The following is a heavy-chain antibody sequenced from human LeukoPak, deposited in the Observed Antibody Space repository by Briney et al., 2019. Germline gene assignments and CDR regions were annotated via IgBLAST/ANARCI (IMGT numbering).Heavy chain of an antibody. CDR2: IYRSGST. CDR1: GFSVSSVYY. CDR3: ARGSPRKTGTTGY. J-gene: IGHJ4*02. Sequence: ASETLSLTCTVSGFSVSSVYYWGWIRQPPGKGLEWIGSIYRSGSTYYNPSLKSRVTISVDTSKNQFSLKLSSVTAADTAVYYCARGSPRKTGTTGYWGQGTLVTVSS. D-gene: IGHD1-7*01. V-gene: IGHV4-38-2*02.